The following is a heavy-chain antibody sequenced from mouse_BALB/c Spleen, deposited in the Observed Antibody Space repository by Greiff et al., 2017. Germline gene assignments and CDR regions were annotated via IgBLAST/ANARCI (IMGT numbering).Heavy chain of an antibody. CDR1: GFTFTDYY. D-gene: IGHD2-3*01. Sequence: EVKLQESGGGLVQPGGSLRLSCATSGFTFTDYYMSWVRQPPGKALEWLGFIRNKANGYTTEYSASVKGRFIISRDNSQSILYLQMNTLRAEDSATYYCARDRWLLHAMDYWGQGTSVTVSS. CDR3: ARDRWLLHAMDY. J-gene: IGHJ4*01. CDR2: IRNKANGYTT. V-gene: IGHV7-3*02.